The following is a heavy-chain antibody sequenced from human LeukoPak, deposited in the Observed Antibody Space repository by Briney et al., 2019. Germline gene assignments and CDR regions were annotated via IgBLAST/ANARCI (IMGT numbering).Heavy chain of an antibody. CDR1: GFTFSSSG. CDR2: ISYDGSNK. V-gene: IGHV3-30*18. Sequence: PGGSLRLSCAASGFTFSSSGMHWVREAPGKGLEWVAVISYDGSNKYYADSVKGRFTISRDNSKNTLYLQMNSLRAEDTAVYYCAKGSTEGLDYWGQGTLLTVSS. CDR3: AKGSTEGLDY. J-gene: IGHJ4*02.